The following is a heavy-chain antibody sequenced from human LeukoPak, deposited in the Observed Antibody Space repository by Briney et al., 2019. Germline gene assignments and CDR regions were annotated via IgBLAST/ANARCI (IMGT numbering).Heavy chain of an antibody. CDR2: IYYSGST. CDR3: ARAFVVGATGFDY. J-gene: IGHJ4*02. Sequence: SQTLSLTCTVSGGSISSGYYYWSWLRQPPGKGLEWIGYIYYSGSTYYNPSLKSRVTISVDTSKNQFSLKLSSVTAADTAVYYCARAFVVGATGFDYWGQGTLVTVSS. CDR1: GGSISSGYYY. D-gene: IGHD1-26*01. V-gene: IGHV4-30-4*01.